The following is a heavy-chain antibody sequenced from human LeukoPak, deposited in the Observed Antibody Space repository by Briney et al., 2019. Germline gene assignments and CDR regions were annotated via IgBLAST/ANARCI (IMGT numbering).Heavy chain of an antibody. CDR2: IIPIFGTA. CDR1: GGTFSSYA. V-gene: IGHV1-69*13. J-gene: IGHJ6*02. Sequence: SVKVSCKASGGTFSSYAISWVRQAPGQGLEWMGGIIPIFGTANYAQKFQGRVTITADESTSTAYMELSSLRSEDTAVYYCARDLGYCSSTSCYPSNDYYYGMDVWGQGTTVTVSS. CDR3: ARDLGYCSSTSCYPSNDYYYGMDV. D-gene: IGHD2-2*01.